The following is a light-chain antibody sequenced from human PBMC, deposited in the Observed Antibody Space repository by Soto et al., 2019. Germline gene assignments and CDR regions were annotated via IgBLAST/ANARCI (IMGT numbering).Light chain of an antibody. J-gene: IGLJ2*01. V-gene: IGLV2-14*01. CDR2: EVT. CDR3: SAYTSGSTVL. CDR1: SSDVGHYKY. Sequence: QSALTQPASVSGSPGQSITIPCTGTSSDVGHYKYVSWYQQYPGKAPKLIIYEVTNRPSRVSNRFSGSKSGNTASLTISGLQAEDEADYYRSAYTSGSTVLFGGGTQLTVL.